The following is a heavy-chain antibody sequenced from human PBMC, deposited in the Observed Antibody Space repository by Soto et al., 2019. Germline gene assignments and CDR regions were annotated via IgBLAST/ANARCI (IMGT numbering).Heavy chain of an antibody. V-gene: IGHV3-7*03. CDR2: IKQDGSEK. CDR3: ARERRVTTTLDAFDI. Sequence: VGSLRLSCAASVFTFSSYWMSCVRHSPGKWLEWVANIKQDGSEKYYVDSVKGRFTISRDNAKNSLYLQMNSLRAEDTAVYYCARERRVTTTLDAFDIWGQGTMVTVSS. D-gene: IGHD1-1*01. J-gene: IGHJ3*02. CDR1: VFTFSSYW.